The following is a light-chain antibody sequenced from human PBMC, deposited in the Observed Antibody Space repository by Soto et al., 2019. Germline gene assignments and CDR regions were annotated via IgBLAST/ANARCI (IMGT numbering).Light chain of an antibody. CDR1: QTVNRNY. V-gene: IGKV3-20*01. CDR3: QQYIDSPRT. CDR2: GVS. J-gene: IGKJ1*01. Sequence: EIVLTQSPGTLALSLGDGATLSCRASQTVNRNYLAWYHQKPGQPPRLLIYGVSNRATGVPDRFSGGRSGTEFTLTIVSLEPDDFGTYYCQQYIDSPRTFGQGT.